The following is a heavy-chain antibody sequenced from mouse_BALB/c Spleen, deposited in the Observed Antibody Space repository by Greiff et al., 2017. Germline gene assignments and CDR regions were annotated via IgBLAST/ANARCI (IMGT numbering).Heavy chain of an antibody. J-gene: IGHJ2*01. Sequence: VQLQQSGAELVRPGALVKLSCKASGFNIKDYYMHWVKQRPEQGLEWIGWIDPENGNTIYDPKFEGKASITADTSSNTAYLQLSSLTSEDTAVYYCATPSYGNFDYWGQGTTLTVSS. CDR1: GFNIKDYY. CDR2: IDPENGNT. CDR3: ATPSYGNFDY. V-gene: IGHV14-1*02. D-gene: IGHD2-10*01.